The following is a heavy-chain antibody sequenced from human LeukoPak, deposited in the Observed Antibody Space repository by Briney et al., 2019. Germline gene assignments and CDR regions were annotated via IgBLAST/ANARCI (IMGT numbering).Heavy chain of an antibody. CDR1: GFTFSSYA. D-gene: IGHD3-22*01. CDR3: AKDYYDSSGYSFDY. Sequence: GGSLRLSCAASGFTFSSYAMSWVRQAPGKGLEWVSAISGSGGSTYYADSVKGRFTISRYNSKNTLYLQMNSLRAEDTAVYYCAKDYYDSSGYSFDYWGQGTLVTVSS. J-gene: IGHJ4*02. V-gene: IGHV3-23*01. CDR2: ISGSGGST.